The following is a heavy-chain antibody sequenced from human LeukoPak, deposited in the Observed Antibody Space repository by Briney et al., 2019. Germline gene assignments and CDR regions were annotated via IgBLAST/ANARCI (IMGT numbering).Heavy chain of an antibody. CDR2: IDSSGGYM. Sequence: GGSLRLSCEASGFTFNTYSMNWARQAPGKGLEWVSSIDSSGGYMFYADSVKGRFIISRDNAKDPLYLQMNSLRVEDTAVYYCLRGDRRDYWGQGTLVTVSS. V-gene: IGHV3-21*06. CDR1: GFTFNTYS. J-gene: IGHJ4*02. CDR3: LRGDRRDY.